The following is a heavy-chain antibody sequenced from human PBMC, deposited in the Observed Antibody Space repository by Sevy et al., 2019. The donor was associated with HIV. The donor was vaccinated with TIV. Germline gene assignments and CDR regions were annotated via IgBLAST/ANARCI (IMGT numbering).Heavy chain of an antibody. D-gene: IGHD3-10*01. Sequence: GGSLRLSCAAPGFTFSSYWMTWVRQAPGKGLEWVANIKQDGSDEYYVDSVKGRFTICRDNAKNSLYLQMNSLRGEDTAVYYCARSRGWRDAFDFWGQGTMVTVSS. V-gene: IGHV3-7*01. J-gene: IGHJ3*01. CDR2: IKQDGSDE. CDR3: ARSRGWRDAFDF. CDR1: GFTFSSYW.